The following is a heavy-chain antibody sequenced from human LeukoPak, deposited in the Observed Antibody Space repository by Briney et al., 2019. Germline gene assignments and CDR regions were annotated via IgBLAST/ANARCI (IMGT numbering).Heavy chain of an antibody. Sequence: GGSLRLSCAASGFTFSNAWMNWVRQAPGKGLEWVSYISSSSSTIYYADSVKGRFTISRDNAKKSLYLQTNSLRAEDTAVYYCARAQYYSDSTGYYYLHYWGQGTLVTVSS. CDR3: ARAQYYSDSTGYYYLHY. CDR2: ISSSSSTI. CDR1: GFTFSNAW. V-gene: IGHV3-48*01. J-gene: IGHJ4*02. D-gene: IGHD3-22*01.